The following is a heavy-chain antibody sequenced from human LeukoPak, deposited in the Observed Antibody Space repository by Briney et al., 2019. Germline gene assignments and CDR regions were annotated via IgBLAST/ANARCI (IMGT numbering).Heavy chain of an antibody. CDR1: GFTFSSYE. CDR2: ISSSGSTI. CDR3: ARQLALGFGDLHPATPNWFDP. J-gene: IGHJ5*02. Sequence: PGGSLRLSCAASGFTFSSYEMNWVRQAPGKGLEWASYISSSGSTIYYADSVKGRFTISRDNAKNSLYLRMNSLRAEDTAVYYCARQLALGFGDLHPATPNWFDPWGQGTLVTVSS. D-gene: IGHD3-10*01. V-gene: IGHV3-48*03.